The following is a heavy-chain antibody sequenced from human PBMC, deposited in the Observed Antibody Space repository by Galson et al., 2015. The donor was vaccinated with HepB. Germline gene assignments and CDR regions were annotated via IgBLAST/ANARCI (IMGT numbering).Heavy chain of an antibody. D-gene: IGHD6-19*01. CDR3: ARAYSSGWYLGSVDTGFDP. V-gene: IGHV3-21*01. CDR1: GFTFSSYS. J-gene: IGHJ5*02. Sequence: SLRLSCAASGFTFSSYSMNWVRQAPGRGLEWVSSISSSSSYIYYADSVKGRFTISRDNAKNSLYLQMNSLRAEDTAVYYCARAYSSGWYLGSVDTGFDPWGQGTLVTVSS. CDR2: ISSSSSYI.